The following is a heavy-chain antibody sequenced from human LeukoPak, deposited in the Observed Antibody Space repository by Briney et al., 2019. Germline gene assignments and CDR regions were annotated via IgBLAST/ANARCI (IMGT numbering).Heavy chain of an antibody. J-gene: IGHJ4*02. D-gene: IGHD2-15*01. V-gene: IGHV3-21*01. CDR2: ISSSSNYI. Sequence: GGSLRLSCAASGFSFSSYSMNWVRPAPGKGLEWVSSISSSSNYIYYADSVKGRFTISRDNAKNSLYLQMNSLRAEDTAVYHCARRAALDYWGQGTLVTVSS. CDR3: ARRAALDY. CDR1: GFSFSSYS.